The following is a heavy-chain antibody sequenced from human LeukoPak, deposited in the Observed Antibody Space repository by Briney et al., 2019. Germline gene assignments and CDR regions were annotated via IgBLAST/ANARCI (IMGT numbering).Heavy chain of an antibody. CDR2: IYTSGST. Sequence: PSETLSLTCTVSGGSISSGSYYWSWIRQPAGKGLEWIGRIYTSGSTNYTPSLKSRVTISVDTSKNQFSLKLSSVTAADTAVFYCATEELAGTTSLDYWGQGTLVTVSS. V-gene: IGHV4-61*02. CDR1: GGSISSGSYY. CDR3: ATEELAGTTSLDY. J-gene: IGHJ4*02. D-gene: IGHD2-2*01.